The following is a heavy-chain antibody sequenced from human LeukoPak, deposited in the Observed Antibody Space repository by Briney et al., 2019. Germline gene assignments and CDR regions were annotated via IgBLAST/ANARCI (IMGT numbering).Heavy chain of an antibody. CDR2: ISSSSSYT. Sequence: GGSLRLSRAASGFTFSDYYMSWIRQAPGKGLEWVSYISSSSSYTNYADSVKGRFTISRDNAKNSLYLQMNSLRAEDTAVYYCARDADGYRAQNWFDPWGQGTLVTVSS. V-gene: IGHV3-11*05. CDR3: ARDADGYRAQNWFDP. D-gene: IGHD5-24*01. CDR1: GFTFSDYY. J-gene: IGHJ5*02.